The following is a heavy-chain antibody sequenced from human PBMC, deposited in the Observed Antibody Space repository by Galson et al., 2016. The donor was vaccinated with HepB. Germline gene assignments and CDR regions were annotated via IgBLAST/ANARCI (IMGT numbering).Heavy chain of an antibody. CDR3: ASGVWVGECKGSGADV. CDR1: GFTFSSYW. CDR2: IKPDGSEK. J-gene: IGHJ6*02. D-gene: IGHD3-10*01. V-gene: IGHV3-7*03. Sequence: SLRLSCAASGFTFSSYWMNWVRQAPGKGLEWVANIKPDGSEKYDVDSVKGRFTISRDNAKNSVYLQMNSLRDEDTAIYFCASGVWVGECKGSGADVWGQGTTVTVSS.